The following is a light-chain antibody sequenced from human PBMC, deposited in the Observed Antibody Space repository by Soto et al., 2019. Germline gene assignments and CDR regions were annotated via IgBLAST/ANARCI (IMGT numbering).Light chain of an antibody. Sequence: DIQMTQSPSSLSASVGDRVTITCRSSQSISTFLNWYEQKVGKAPKLLIYAASSLQSGVPSRFSGSGSGKDFTRTVSSLQPEDVATYYCQQTYTTPVTFGGGTKVEIK. CDR2: AAS. V-gene: IGKV1-39*01. J-gene: IGKJ4*01. CDR1: QSISTF. CDR3: QQTYTTPVT.